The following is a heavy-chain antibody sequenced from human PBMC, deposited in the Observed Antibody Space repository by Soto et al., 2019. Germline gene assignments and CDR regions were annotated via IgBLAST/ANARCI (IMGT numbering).Heavy chain of an antibody. D-gene: IGHD6-13*01. CDR1: GYSFTSYW. V-gene: IGHV5-51*01. J-gene: IGHJ6*02. CDR3: ARTAAAGKYYYGMDV. Sequence: EESLKISCKGSGYSFTSYWIGWARRMPGKGLEWMGIIYPGDSDTRYSPSFQGQVTISADKSISTAYLQWSSLKASDTAMYYCARTAAAGKYYYGMDVWGQGTKVTVSS. CDR2: IYPGDSDT.